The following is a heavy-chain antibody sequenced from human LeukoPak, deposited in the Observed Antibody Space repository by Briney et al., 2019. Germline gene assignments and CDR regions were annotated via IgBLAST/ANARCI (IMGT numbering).Heavy chain of an antibody. V-gene: IGHV1-8*01. CDR1: GYTFTSYD. D-gene: IGHD4-11*01. CDR2: MNPNSGNK. J-gene: IGHJ4*02. Sequence: GASVKVSCKASGYTFTSYDINWVRQATGQGLEWMGWMNPNSGNKGYAQKFQGRVTMTRNTSISTAYMELSSLRSEDTAVYYCASWPSNQLQYLHYWGQGTLVTVSS. CDR3: ASWPSNQLQYLHY.